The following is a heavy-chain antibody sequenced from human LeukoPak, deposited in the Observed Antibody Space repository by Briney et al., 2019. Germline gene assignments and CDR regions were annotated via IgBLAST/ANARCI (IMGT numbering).Heavy chain of an antibody. CDR1: QFNFNKFG. CDR2: ISGNGGST. CDR3: AKDPNGDYIGTFDI. J-gene: IGHJ3*02. V-gene: IGHV3-23*01. Sequence: GGSLRLSCATSQFNFNKFGMTWVRQAPGKGLEWVSSISGNGGSTQYADSVQGRFAISRGNSKNTLYLQMNSLRAEDTAVYFCAKDPNGDYIGTFDIWGQGTMVTVSS. D-gene: IGHD4-17*01.